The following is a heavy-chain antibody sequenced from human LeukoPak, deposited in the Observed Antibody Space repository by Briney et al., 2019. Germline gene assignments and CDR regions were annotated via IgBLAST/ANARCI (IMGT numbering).Heavy chain of an antibody. CDR3: AKENTVGATDS. Sequence: GGSLRLSCAASGFTFSSYAMSWVRQAPGKGLEWVSAISGSGGSTYYADSVKGRFTISRDNYKKTLYLQMSSLRPEDTAVYFCAKENTVGATDSWGQGTLVTVSS. CDR2: ISGSGGST. V-gene: IGHV3-23*01. J-gene: IGHJ4*02. CDR1: GFTFSSYA. D-gene: IGHD1-26*01.